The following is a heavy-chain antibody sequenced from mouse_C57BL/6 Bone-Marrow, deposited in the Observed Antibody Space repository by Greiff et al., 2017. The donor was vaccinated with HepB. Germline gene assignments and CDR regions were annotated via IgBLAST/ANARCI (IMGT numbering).Heavy chain of an antibody. V-gene: IGHV1-64*01. D-gene: IGHD1-1*01. J-gene: IGHJ2*01. CDR2: IHPNSGST. CDR1: GYTFTSYW. Sequence: QVQLQQPGAELVKPGASVKLSCKASGYTFTSYWMHWVKQRPGQGLEWIGMIHPNSGSTNYNEKFKSKATLTVDKSSSTAYMQLGSLTSEDSAVYYCARSFIGSLFDYWGQGTTLTVSS. CDR3: ARSFIGSLFDY.